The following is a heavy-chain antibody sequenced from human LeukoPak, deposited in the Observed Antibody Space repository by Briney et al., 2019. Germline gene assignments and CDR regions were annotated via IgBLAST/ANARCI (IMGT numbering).Heavy chain of an antibody. Sequence: GGSLRLSCAVSGFTFSDYYMSWIRQAPGEGLEWLSYITSSGSTTHYADSVKGRLTISRDNAKNSLFLQMNDLRAEDTAVYYCAREGSYDRLRPFDYWGQGTLVTVSS. J-gene: IGHJ4*02. CDR1: GFTFSDYY. CDR2: ITSSGSTT. CDR3: AREGSYDRLRPFDY. D-gene: IGHD2-21*01. V-gene: IGHV3-11*04.